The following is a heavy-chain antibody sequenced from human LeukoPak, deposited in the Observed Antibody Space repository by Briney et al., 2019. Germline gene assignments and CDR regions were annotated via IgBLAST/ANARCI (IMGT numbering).Heavy chain of an antibody. J-gene: IGHJ4*02. V-gene: IGHV3-53*01. CDR3: TRDQMNY. CDR1: ELAVSRNY. Sequence: GGSLRLSCTASELAVSRNYMLWVRQAPGKGLEWVSLIFSNGDTHYADSVKGRFTISRDTSKNTVSLQMNSLRVEDTAMYYCTRDQMNYWGQGTLVTVSS. D-gene: IGHD5-24*01. CDR2: IFSNGDT.